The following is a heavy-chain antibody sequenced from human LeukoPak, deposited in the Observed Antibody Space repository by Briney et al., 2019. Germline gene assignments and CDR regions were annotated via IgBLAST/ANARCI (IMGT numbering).Heavy chain of an antibody. CDR3: ARSVIGSTVLYYYYMDV. Sequence: PSGTLSLTCAVSGGSISSSNWWSWVRQPPGRGLEWIGEIYHSGSTNYNPSLKSRVTISVDKSKNQFSLKLSSVTAADTAVYYCARSVIGSTVLYYYYMDVWGKGTTVTVSS. J-gene: IGHJ6*03. D-gene: IGHD2/OR15-2a*01. V-gene: IGHV4-4*02. CDR2: IYHSGST. CDR1: GGSISSSNW.